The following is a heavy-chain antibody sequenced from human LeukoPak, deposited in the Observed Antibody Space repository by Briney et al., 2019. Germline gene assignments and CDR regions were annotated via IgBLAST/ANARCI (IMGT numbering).Heavy chain of an antibody. Sequence: GGSLRLSCAASGFTFSSYSMNWVRQAPGKGLEWVSYISSSSTTIYYADSVKGRFTISRDNAKNSLYLQINSLRDEDTAVYYCARDAQHLVDLYYYYYMDVWGKGTTVTVSS. CDR1: GFTFSSYS. CDR2: ISSSSTTI. D-gene: IGHD6-13*01. V-gene: IGHV3-48*02. J-gene: IGHJ6*03. CDR3: ARDAQHLVDLYYYYYMDV.